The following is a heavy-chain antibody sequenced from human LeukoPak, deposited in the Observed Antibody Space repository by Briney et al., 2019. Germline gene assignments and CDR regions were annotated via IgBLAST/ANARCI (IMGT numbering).Heavy chain of an antibody. D-gene: IGHD3-3*01. CDR2: IYYSGST. CDR3: ARDVNYDFWSGDKNDAFDI. V-gene: IGHV4-59*12. J-gene: IGHJ3*02. CDR1: GGSISSYY. Sequence: SETLSLTCTVSGGSISSYYWSWIRQPPGKGLEWIGYIYYSGSTNYNPSLKSRVTISVDTSKNQFSLKLSSVTAADTAVYYCARDVNYDFWSGDKNDAFDIWGQGTMVTVSS.